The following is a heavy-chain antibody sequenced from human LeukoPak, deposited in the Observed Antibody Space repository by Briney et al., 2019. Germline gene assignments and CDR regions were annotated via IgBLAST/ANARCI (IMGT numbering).Heavy chain of an antibody. D-gene: IGHD6-19*01. J-gene: IGHJ4*02. CDR3: TRLGSSGWHKYLDY. V-gene: IGHV3-73*01. Sequence: GGSLKLSCAASGFTFSGSAMHWVRQASGKGLEWVGRIRSKANSYATAYAASVKGRFTISRDDSKNTAYLQMNSLKTEDTAVYYCTRLGSSGWHKYLDYWGQGTLVTVSS. CDR2: IRSKANSYAT. CDR1: GFTFSGSA.